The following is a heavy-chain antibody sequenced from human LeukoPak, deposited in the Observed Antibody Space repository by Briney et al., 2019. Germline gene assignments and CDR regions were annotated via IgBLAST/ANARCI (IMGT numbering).Heavy chain of an antibody. J-gene: IGHJ3*02. V-gene: IGHV4-59*01. D-gene: IGHD3-22*01. Sequence: SETLSLTCTVSGGSFRSYYWSWIRQPPGKGLEWIGYIYYSGSTNYNPSLKSRVTMSVDTSKNQFSLKLSSVTAADTAVYYCARDRKEYYYDSSGYDAFDIWGQGTMVTVSS. CDR3: ARDRKEYYYDSSGYDAFDI. CDR1: GGSFRSYY. CDR2: IYYSGST.